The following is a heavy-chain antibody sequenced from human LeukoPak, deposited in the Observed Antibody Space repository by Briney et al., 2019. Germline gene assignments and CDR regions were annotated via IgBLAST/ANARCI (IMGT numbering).Heavy chain of an antibody. CDR3: ARAVAAECDSSGDCFAGDYFDY. J-gene: IGHJ4*02. CDR1: GFDFSNYW. Sequence: GGSLTLSCTASGFDFSNYWMTWVRQAPGKGLEWVANIKSDGSEKYYVDSLKGRFTISRANAKNSLYLQMNSLSAEDTAVYYCARAVAAECDSSGDCFAGDYFDYWGQGTLVTVSS. D-gene: IGHD3-22*01. V-gene: IGHV3-7*01. CDR2: IKSDGSEK.